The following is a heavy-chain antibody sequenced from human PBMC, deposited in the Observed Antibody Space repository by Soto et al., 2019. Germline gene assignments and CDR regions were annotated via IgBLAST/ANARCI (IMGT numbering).Heavy chain of an antibody. CDR3: ARESQTAPFYY. CDR2: IIGSGGST. Sequence: GGSLRLSCAASGFKFSSYAMNWVRQAPGKGLEWVSSIIGSGGSTYYTDSVKGRFVISRDNSKNTLYLQVNSLRAEDTAVYYCARESQTAPFYYWGQGTLVTVSS. J-gene: IGHJ4*02. V-gene: IGHV3-23*01. CDR1: GFKFSSYA. D-gene: IGHD2-21*02.